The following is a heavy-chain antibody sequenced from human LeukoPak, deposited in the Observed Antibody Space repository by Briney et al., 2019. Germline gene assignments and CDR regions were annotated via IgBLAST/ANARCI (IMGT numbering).Heavy chain of an antibody. CDR1: GFTFSSYA. V-gene: IGHV3-64*01. CDR2: ISSNGGST. Sequence: GGSLRLSCAGSGFTFSSYAMHWVRQAPGKGLEYVSAISSNGGSTYYANSVKGRFTISRDNSKNTLYLQMGSLRAEDMAVYYCARAASRVGSSSLGYWGQGTLVTVSS. J-gene: IGHJ4*02. D-gene: IGHD6-13*01. CDR3: ARAASRVGSSSLGY.